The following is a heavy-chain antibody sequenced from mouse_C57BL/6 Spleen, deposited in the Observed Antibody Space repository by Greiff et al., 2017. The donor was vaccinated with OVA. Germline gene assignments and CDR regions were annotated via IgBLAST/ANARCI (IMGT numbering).Heavy chain of an antibody. CDR2: ISYDGSN. CDR1: GYSITSGYY. D-gene: IGHD2-4*01. Sequence: VQLKESGPGLVKPSQSLSLTCSVTGYSITSGYYWNWIRQFPGNKLEWMGYISYDGSNNYNPSLKNRISITRDTSNNQFFLKLNSVTTEDTATYYCARVRRNYDYDDGFAYWGQGTLVTVSA. J-gene: IGHJ3*01. CDR3: ARVRRNYDYDDGFAY. V-gene: IGHV3-6*01.